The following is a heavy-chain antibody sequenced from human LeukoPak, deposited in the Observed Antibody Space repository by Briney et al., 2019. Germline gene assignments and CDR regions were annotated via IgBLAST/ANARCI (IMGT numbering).Heavy chain of an antibody. CDR1: GYRFTNYW. V-gene: IGHV5-51*01. CDR2: IYPDDSDT. Sequence: GESPKISCKGSGYRFTNYWIGWVRQMPGKGLEWMGIIYPDDSDTRYSSSFQGQVTISADKSISTAYLQWSSLKASDTAMYYCAVSSGWYGDYWGQGTLVSVSS. J-gene: IGHJ4*02. CDR3: AVSSGWYGDY. D-gene: IGHD6-19*01.